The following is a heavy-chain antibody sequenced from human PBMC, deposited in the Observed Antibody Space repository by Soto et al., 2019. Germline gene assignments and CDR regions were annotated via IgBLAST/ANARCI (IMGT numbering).Heavy chain of an antibody. CDR2: IYSGGST. D-gene: IGHD2-2*01. Sequence: GGSLRLSCAATGFTVSSNYMSWVRQAPGKGLEWVSVIYSGGSTYYADSVKGRFTISRHNSKNTLYLQMNSLRAEDTAVYYCARVATYCSSTSCYEGPFDYWGQGTLVTVSS. CDR3: ARVATYCSSTSCYEGPFDY. CDR1: GFTVSSNY. J-gene: IGHJ4*02. V-gene: IGHV3-53*04.